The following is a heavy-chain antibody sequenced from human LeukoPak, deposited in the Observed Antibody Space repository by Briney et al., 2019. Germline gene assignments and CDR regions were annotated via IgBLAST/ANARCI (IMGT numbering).Heavy chain of an antibody. J-gene: IGHJ4*02. D-gene: IGHD3-16*01. CDR3: ASPSKYDYVWGSPDIVTFYY. Sequence: ASVKVSCKASGGTFSSYAISWVRQAPGQGLEWMGGIIPNFGTANYAQKFQGRVTITADESTSTAYMELSSLRSEDTAVYYCASPSKYDYVWGSPDIVTFYYWGQGTLVTVSS. CDR1: GGTFSSYA. CDR2: IIPNFGTA. V-gene: IGHV1-69*13.